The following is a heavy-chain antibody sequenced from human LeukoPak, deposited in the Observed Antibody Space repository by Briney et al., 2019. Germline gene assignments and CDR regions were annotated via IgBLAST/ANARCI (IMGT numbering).Heavy chain of an antibody. CDR2: INHSGST. J-gene: IGHJ4*02. CDR1: GGSFSGYY. V-gene: IGHV4-34*01. CDR3: ARGASVDFDWLFFFDY. D-gene: IGHD3-9*01. Sequence: SETLSLTCAVYGGSFSGYYWSWIRQPPGKGLEWIGEINHSGSTNYNPSLKSRVTISVDTSKNQFSLKLSSVTAADTAVYYCARGASVDFDWLFFFDYWGQGTLVTVSS.